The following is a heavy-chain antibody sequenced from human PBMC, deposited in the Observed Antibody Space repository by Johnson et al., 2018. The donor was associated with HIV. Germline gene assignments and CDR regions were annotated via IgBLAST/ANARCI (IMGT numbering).Heavy chain of an antibody. Sequence: QVQLVESGGGVVQPGRSLRLSCAASGFTFSSYAMHWVRQAPGKGLEWVAVISYDGSNKYYADSVKGRFTISRDNSKNTLYLQMNSLRAEDTAVYYCAREEVAKYAFDIWGQGTMVTVSS. CDR2: ISYDGSNK. CDR1: GFTFSSYA. V-gene: IGHV3-30-3*01. J-gene: IGHJ3*02. CDR3: AREEVAKYAFDI. D-gene: IGHD2-15*01.